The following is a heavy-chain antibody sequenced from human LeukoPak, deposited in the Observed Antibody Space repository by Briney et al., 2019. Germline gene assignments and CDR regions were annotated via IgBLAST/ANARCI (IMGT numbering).Heavy chain of an antibody. Sequence: GGSLRLSCAASGFTFSDYSMNWVRQAPGQGLEWVSSISSRSTYTYYADSVRGRFTISRDSAKNSLFLQMDSLRVEDTAVYYCARAHIQDYTIVGLVDHWGQGTLVTVSS. J-gene: IGHJ5*02. CDR2: ISSRSTYT. V-gene: IGHV3-21*01. D-gene: IGHD1-26*01. CDR1: GFTFSDYS. CDR3: ARAHIQDYTIVGLVDH.